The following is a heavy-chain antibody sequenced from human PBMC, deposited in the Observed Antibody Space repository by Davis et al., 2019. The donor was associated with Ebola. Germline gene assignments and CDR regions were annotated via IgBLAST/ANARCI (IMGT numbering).Heavy chain of an antibody. Sequence: SGPTLVKPTQTLTLTCTFSGFSLSTTGVGVGWIRQPPGKALEWLALIYWDDDKRYSPSMNSRLTITKDTSKNQVVLAMTNMDPVDTATYYCAHRDAGNLLKYWGQGTLVTVSS. CDR1: GFSLSTTGVG. V-gene: IGHV2-5*02. J-gene: IGHJ4*02. D-gene: IGHD2-15*01. CDR3: AHRDAGNLLKY. CDR2: IYWDDDK.